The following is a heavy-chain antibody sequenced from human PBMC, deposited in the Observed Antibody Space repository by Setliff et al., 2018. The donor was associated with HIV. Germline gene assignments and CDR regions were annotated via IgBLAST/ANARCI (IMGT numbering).Heavy chain of an antibody. CDR2: VNTDGSSK. CDR1: GFTFDRYW. J-gene: IGHJ4*02. CDR3: HSGYDSEEQSYFDH. D-gene: IGHD5-12*01. Sequence: GGSLRLSCAASGFTFDRYWMHWVRQAPGKGLVWVSRVNTDGSSKTYADSVKDRFTISRDNAKNTLYLQMHDLRAEDTGAYYCHSGYDSEEQSYFDHWGQGTLVTVSS. V-gene: IGHV3-74*01.